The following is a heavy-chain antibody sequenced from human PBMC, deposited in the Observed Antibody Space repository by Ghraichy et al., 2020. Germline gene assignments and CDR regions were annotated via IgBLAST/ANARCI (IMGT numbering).Heavy chain of an antibody. J-gene: IGHJ4*02. CDR2: ISAYNGNT. V-gene: IGHV1-18*01. D-gene: IGHD3-3*01. CDR1: GYTFSSYG. Sequence: ASVKVSCKASGYTFSSYGISWVRQAPGQGFEWMGWISAYNGNTKFPQKVQGRVTLTTDTSTSTAYMEVRSLRSDDTAVYYCAREEGLEPGIHAYWGQGTLVTVSS. CDR3: AREEGLEPGIHAY.